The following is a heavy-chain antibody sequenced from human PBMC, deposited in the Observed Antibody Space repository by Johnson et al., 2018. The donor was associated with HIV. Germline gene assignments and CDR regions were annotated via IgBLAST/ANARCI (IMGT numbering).Heavy chain of an antibody. V-gene: IGHV3-11*04. CDR2: ISTSGGCI. CDR3: ARVPSSGWYVAFDM. CDR1: GFTFIDYY. D-gene: IGHD6-19*01. J-gene: IGHJ3*02. Sequence: QVQLVESGGGLVKPGGSLRLSCAGSGFTFIDYYMSWIRQAPGKGLEWVSHISTSGGCIYYADAVKGRFTISRDTARNSLYLQMNSLTAEETAVYYCARVPSSGWYVAFDMWGQGTMVTVSS.